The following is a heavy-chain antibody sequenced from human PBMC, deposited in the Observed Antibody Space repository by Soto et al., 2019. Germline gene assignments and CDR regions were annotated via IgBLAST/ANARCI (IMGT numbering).Heavy chain of an antibody. Sequence: ASAKVSCKASGYTFTSYAMHWVRQAPGQRLEWMGWINAGNGNTKYSQKFQGRVTITRDTSASTAYMELSSLRSEDTAVYYCARENSRITIFGVVKDGMDVWGQGTTVTVSS. CDR1: GYTFTSYA. J-gene: IGHJ6*02. D-gene: IGHD3-3*01. CDR3: ARENSRITIFGVVKDGMDV. CDR2: INAGNGNT. V-gene: IGHV1-3*01.